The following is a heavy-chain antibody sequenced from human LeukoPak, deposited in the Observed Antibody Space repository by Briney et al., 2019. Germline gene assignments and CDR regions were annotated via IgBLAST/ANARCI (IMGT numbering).Heavy chain of an antibody. J-gene: IGHJ3*02. D-gene: IGHD7-27*01. Sequence: SQTLSLTCTVSGDSISRGNYYWTWIRQPAGKRLEWIGRIHTSGSTNYNPSLKSQVTISVDTSENQFSLNLNSVTAADTAVYYCARDRAGDSFDIWGQGTMVTVSS. CDR1: GDSISRGNYY. V-gene: IGHV4-61*02. CDR3: ARDRAGDSFDI. CDR2: IHTSGST.